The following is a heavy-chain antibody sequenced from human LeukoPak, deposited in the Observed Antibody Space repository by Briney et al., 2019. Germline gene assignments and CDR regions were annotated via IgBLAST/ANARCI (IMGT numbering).Heavy chain of an antibody. J-gene: IGHJ4*02. CDR2: VSPSGDST. V-gene: IGHV3-23*01. D-gene: IGHD2-15*01. CDR1: GFAFATYT. Sequence: PGGSLRLSCAASGFAFATYTMRWVRQAPGKGLEWVSSVSPSGDSTYYADFVKGRFTISRDNPKNTLYLQLNSLRAEDTAVYYCARVAATSYFDYWGQGTLVTASS. CDR3: ARVAATSYFDY.